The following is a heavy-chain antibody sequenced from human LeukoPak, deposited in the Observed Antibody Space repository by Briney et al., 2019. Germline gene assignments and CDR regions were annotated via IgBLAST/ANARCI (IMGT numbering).Heavy chain of an antibody. J-gene: IGHJ4*02. CDR2: IHYNGIT. CDR1: GSMYNYY. V-gene: IGHV4-59*12. Sequence: SETLSLTCTVSGSMYNYYWSWIRQPPGKGLEWIGYIHYNGITNYSPSLKSRVTMSLDTSKNQVSLKLNSVSAADTAVYYCAREIQIWHADFDYWGQGTLVTVSS. D-gene: IGHD5-18*01. CDR3: AREIQIWHADFDY.